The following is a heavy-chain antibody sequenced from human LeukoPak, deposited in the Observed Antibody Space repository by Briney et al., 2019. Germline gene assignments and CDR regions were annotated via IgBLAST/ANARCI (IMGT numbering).Heavy chain of an antibody. CDR3: ASDRDYYGSGSPPNWFDP. CDR1: GFTLSSYW. Sequence: GGSLRLSCATSGFTLSSYWMHWVRQVPGKGLEWLSRINNDGVSTSYADSVKGRFTISTDNAKNPLYLQMNSLRAEDTAVYYCASDRDYYGSGSPPNWFDPWGQGTLVTVSS. D-gene: IGHD3-10*01. CDR2: INNDGVST. J-gene: IGHJ5*02. V-gene: IGHV3-74*01.